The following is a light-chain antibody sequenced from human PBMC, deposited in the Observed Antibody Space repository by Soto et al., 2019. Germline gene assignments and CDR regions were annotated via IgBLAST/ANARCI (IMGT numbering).Light chain of an antibody. V-gene: IGLV2-14*03. CDR3: SSYTTAGTKV. Sequence: QSALTQPASVSGSPGQSITLSCTGTTSDVGGFDYVSWYQQHPGKVPKLMIFDVSNRPSGVSDRFSGSKSGNTASLTISGLQAEDEADYYCSSYTTAGTKVFGTGTQVTVL. CDR2: DVS. CDR1: TSDVGGFDY. J-gene: IGLJ1*01.